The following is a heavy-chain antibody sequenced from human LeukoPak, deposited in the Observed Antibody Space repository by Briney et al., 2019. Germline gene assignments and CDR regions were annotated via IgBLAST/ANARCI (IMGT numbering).Heavy chain of an antibody. D-gene: IGHD1-1*01. J-gene: IGHJ4*02. CDR1: GFTFSSYA. CDR2: ISGSGGST. CDR3: ARGPGGYFDY. Sequence: PGGSLRLSCAASGFTFSSYAMSWVRQAPGKGLEWVSAISGSGGSTYYADSVKGRFTISRDNSKNTLSLQMNSLRGEDTAVYYCARGPGGYFDYWGQGTPVTVSS. V-gene: IGHV3-23*01.